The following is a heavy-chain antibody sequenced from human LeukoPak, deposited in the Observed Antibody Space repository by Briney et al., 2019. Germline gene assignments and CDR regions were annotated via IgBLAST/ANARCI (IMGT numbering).Heavy chain of an antibody. V-gene: IGHV4-59*01. D-gene: IGHD5-12*01. CDR1: GGSISSYY. J-gene: IGHJ4*02. CDR3: ARFLRGSKYYFDY. CDR2: IYYSGST. Sequence: PSETLSLTCTVSGGSISSYYWSWIRQPPGKGLEWIGYIYYSGSTNYNPSLKSRVTISVDTSKNQFSLKLSSVTAADTAVYYCARFLRGSKYYFDYWGQGTLVTVSS.